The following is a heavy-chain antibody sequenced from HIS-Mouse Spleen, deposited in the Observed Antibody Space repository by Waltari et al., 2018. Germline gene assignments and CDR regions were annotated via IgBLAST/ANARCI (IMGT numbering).Heavy chain of an antibody. CDR3: AREIPYSSSWYDWYFDL. CDR2: IYYSGGN. J-gene: IGHJ2*01. CDR1: GGSISSSSYY. D-gene: IGHD6-13*01. V-gene: IGHV4-39*07. Sequence: QLQLQESGPGLVKPSETLSLTCTVSGGSISSSSYYWGWIRQPPGKGLEWIGSIYYSGGNYYNPALKRQVTNSVDTSKNQSSLELISGTAADTAVYYCAREIPYSSSWYDWYFDLWGRGTLVTVSS.